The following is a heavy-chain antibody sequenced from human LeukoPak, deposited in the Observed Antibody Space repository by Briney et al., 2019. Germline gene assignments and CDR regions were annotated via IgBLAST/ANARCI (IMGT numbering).Heavy chain of an antibody. V-gene: IGHV1-2*02. CDR3: AREGLLWFGELLSYYYYGMDV. J-gene: IGHJ6*02. CDR2: INPNSGGT. Sequence: ASVKASCKASGYTFTGYYMHWVRQAPGQGLERMGWINPNSGGTNYAQKFQGRVTMTRDTSISTAYMELSRLRSDDTAVYYCAREGLLWFGELLSYYYYGMDVWGQGTTVTVSS. D-gene: IGHD3-10*01. CDR1: GYTFTGYY.